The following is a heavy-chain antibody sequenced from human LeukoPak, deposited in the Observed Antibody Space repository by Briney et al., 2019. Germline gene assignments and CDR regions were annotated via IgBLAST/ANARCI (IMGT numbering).Heavy chain of an antibody. J-gene: IGHJ4*02. D-gene: IGHD3-10*01. CDR3: TTDYYGSGSYYHFNY. V-gene: IGHV3-15*01. CDR1: GFTFSNAW. Sequence: GGSLRLSCAASGFTFSNAWMSWVRQAPGKGLEWVGRIKSKTDGGTTDYAAPVKGRFTISRDDSKNTLYLQMNSLKTEDTAVYYCTTDYYGSGSYYHFNYWGQGTLVTVSS. CDR2: IKSKTDGGTT.